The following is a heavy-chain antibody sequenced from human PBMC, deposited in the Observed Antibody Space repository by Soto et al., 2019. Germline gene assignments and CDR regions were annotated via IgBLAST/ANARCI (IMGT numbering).Heavy chain of an antibody. D-gene: IGHD2-21*01. CDR1: EDTFTHYD. J-gene: IGHJ5*02. Sequence: QVELVQSGAEVKKPGASVKVSCQASEDTFTHYDINWVRQATGQGLDWMGCMNPNTGNIDYAHKFQGRLTMTRDTSTRTVYMELSSLRSDDTAVDYCVRRVASGHRSWFDPWGQGTLVTVSS. CDR2: MNPNTGNI. V-gene: IGHV1-8*02. CDR3: VRRVASGHRSWFDP.